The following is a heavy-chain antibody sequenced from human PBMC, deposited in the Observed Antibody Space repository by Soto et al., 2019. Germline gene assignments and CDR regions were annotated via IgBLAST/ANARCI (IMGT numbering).Heavy chain of an antibody. Sequence: QVQLVESGGGVVQPGRSLRLSCAASGFTFSSYAMHWVRQAPGKGLEWVAVISYDGSNKYYADSVKGRFTISRDNSKNTLYLQMNSLRAEDTAVYYCARDGVWLASIAARKGRGMDVWGQGTTVTVSS. CDR3: ARDGVWLASIAARKGRGMDV. D-gene: IGHD6-6*01. CDR2: ISYDGSNK. J-gene: IGHJ6*02. CDR1: GFTFSSYA. V-gene: IGHV3-30-3*01.